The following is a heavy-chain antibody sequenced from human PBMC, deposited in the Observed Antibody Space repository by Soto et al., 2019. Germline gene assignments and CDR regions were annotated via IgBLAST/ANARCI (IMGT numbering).Heavy chain of an antibody. CDR2: ISSSGSTI. CDR3: ARDQEAGSFFPYYYGMDV. J-gene: IGHJ6*02. Sequence: LRLSCATSGFTFSSYEMNWVRQAPGKGLEWVSYISSSGSTIYYADSVKGRFTISRDNAKNSLYLQMDSLRAEDTAVYYCARDQEAGSFFPYYYGMDVWGQGTTVTVPS. V-gene: IGHV3-48*03. CDR1: GFTFSSYE. D-gene: IGHD6-13*01.